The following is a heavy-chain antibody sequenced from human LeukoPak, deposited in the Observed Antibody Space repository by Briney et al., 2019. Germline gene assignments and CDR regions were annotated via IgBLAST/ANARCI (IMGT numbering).Heavy chain of an antibody. D-gene: IGHD2-2*01. CDR1: GFTFSSYS. CDR2: ISSSSSYI. J-gene: IGHJ4*02. Sequence: GGSLRLSCAASGFTFSSYSMNWVRQAPGKGLEWVTSISSSSSYIYYADSVKGRFTISRDNAKNSLYLQMNSLRAEDTAVYYCARFCSSTSCYDYWGQGTLVTVSS. CDR3: ARFCSSTSCYDY. V-gene: IGHV3-21*01.